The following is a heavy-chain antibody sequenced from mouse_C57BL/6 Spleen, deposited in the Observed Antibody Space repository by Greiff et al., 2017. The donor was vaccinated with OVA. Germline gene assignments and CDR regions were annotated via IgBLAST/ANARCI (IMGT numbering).Heavy chain of an antibody. CDR2: ISSGSSTI. CDR1: GFTFSDYG. D-gene: IGHD1-1*01. CDR3: ARLYGSSYRYYFDY. Sequence: EVKLMESGGGLVKPGGSLKLSCAASGFTFSDYGMHWVRQAPEKGLEWVAYISSGSSTIYYADTVKGRFTISRDNAKNTLFLQMTSLRSEDTAMYYCARLYGSSYRYYFDYWGQGTTLTVSS. V-gene: IGHV5-17*01. J-gene: IGHJ2*01.